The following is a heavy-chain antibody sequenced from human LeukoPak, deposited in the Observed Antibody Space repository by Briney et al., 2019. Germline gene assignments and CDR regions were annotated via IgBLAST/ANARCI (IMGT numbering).Heavy chain of an antibody. Sequence: PGGSLRLSCAASGFTFSSYAMSWARHAPGEGLEWVSAVSDSGGTTYYADSVKGRFTISRDNSKNTLYLQMNSLRGEDTAVYYCAKLTRGYCDSTASPNWFDPWGRGTLVTVSS. J-gene: IGHJ5*02. V-gene: IGHV3-23*01. CDR1: GFTFSSYA. D-gene: IGHD2-2*01. CDR3: AKLTRGYCDSTASPNWFDP. CDR2: VSDSGGTT.